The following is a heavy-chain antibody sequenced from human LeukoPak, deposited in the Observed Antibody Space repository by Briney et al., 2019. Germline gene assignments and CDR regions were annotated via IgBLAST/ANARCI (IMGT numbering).Heavy chain of an antibody. Sequence: GGSLRLSCAASGFTFDDYAMHWVRQAPGKGLEWVSGISWNSGSIGYADSVKGRFTISRDNAKNSLYLQMNSLRAEDTALYYCAKGYSSSPRDLGYWGQGTLVTVSS. D-gene: IGHD6-13*01. CDR2: ISWNSGSI. J-gene: IGHJ4*02. V-gene: IGHV3-9*01. CDR3: AKGYSSSPRDLGY. CDR1: GFTFDDYA.